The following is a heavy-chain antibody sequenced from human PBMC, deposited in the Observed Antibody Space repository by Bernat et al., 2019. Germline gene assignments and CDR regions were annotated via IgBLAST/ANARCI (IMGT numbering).Heavy chain of an antibody. Sequence: QVQLVQSGSELKKPGASVKISCKASGYTFTDYALNWVRQAPGQGLEWMGWIDTNTGNPTYAQGLTGRFVVSMETSGSTTYLQISSLKAEEPAVFSCERSTKDKSGFFDHWGQGTLATVSS. V-gene: IGHV7-4-1*02. J-gene: IGHJ4*02. CDR1: GYTFTDYA. CDR2: IDTNTGNP. D-gene: IGHD5-12*01. CDR3: ERSTKDKSGFFDH.